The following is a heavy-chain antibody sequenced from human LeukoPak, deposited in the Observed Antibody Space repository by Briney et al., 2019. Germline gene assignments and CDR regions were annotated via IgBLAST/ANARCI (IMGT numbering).Heavy chain of an antibody. CDR2: IYSGGRT. CDR3: ASLRARALDI. V-gene: IGHV3-66*01. J-gene: IGHJ3*02. CDR1: GFTVSSKD. Sequence: GGSLRLSCAASGFTVSSKDMNWVRQAPGKGLEWVSVIYSGGRTHYADSVKDRFTISRDNSKNTLYLQMNSLRAEDTAVYYCASLRARALDIWGQGTMVTVSS.